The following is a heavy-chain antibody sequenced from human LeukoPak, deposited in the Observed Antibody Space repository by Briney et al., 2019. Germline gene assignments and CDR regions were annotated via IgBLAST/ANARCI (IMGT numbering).Heavy chain of an antibody. Sequence: GRSLRLSCAASGFTFSSYAMHWVRQAPGKGLEWVAVISYDGSNKYYADSVKGRFTISRDNSKNTLYLQMNSLRAEDTAVYYCARGRRGYSYGDYWGQGTLVTVSS. D-gene: IGHD5-18*01. CDR1: GFTFSSYA. CDR3: ARGRRGYSYGDY. J-gene: IGHJ4*02. CDR2: ISYDGSNK. V-gene: IGHV3-30*04.